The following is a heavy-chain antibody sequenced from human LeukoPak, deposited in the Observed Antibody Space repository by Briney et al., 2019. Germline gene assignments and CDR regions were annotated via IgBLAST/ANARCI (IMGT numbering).Heavy chain of an antibody. CDR1: GGIFANYA. Sequence: ASVKVSCKASGGIFANYAISWVRKAPGQGLERMGGIIPIFGSGHSAQKFQGRLTITADESTRTTYMELSSLRSEDTAVYYCAKGHDDFRQFDFWGQGTLVIVSS. J-gene: IGHJ4*02. CDR3: AKGHDDFRQFDF. CDR2: IIPIFGSG. D-gene: IGHD3-3*01. V-gene: IGHV1-69*01.